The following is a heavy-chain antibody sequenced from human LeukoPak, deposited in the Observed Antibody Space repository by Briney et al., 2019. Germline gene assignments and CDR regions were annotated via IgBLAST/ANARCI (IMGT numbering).Heavy chain of an antibody. J-gene: IGHJ4*02. D-gene: IGHD3-10*01. V-gene: IGHV4-38-2*02. CDR1: GYSISSGYY. CDR3: QVWGSGSSSRPSDY. Sequence: SETLSLTCTVSGYSISSGYYWGWIRQPPGKGLEWIGSIYHSGSTYYNPSLKSRVTISVDTSKNQFSLKLSSVTAADTAVYYCQVWGSGSSSRPSDYWGQGTLVTVSS. CDR2: IYHSGST.